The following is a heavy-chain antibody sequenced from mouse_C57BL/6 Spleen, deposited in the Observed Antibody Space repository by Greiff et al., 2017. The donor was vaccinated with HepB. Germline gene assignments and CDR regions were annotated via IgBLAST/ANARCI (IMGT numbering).Heavy chain of an antibody. V-gene: IGHV5-4*03. CDR1: GFTFSSYA. J-gene: IGHJ1*03. CDR3: ARSYDYDYWYFDV. Sequence: EVKLVESGGGLVKPGGSLKLSCAASGFTFSSYAMSWVRQTPEKRLEWVATISDGGSYTYYPDNVKGRFTISRDNAKNNLYLQMSHLKSEDTAMYYCARSYDYDYWYFDVWGTGTTVTVSS. D-gene: IGHD2-4*01. CDR2: ISDGGSYT.